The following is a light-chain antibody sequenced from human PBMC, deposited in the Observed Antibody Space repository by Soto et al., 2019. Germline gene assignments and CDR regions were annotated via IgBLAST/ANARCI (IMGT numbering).Light chain of an antibody. CDR1: SNDVGGYNF. V-gene: IGLV2-8*01. J-gene: IGLJ1*01. CDR2: EVS. CDR3: SSYAGNNIFYV. Sequence: QSALAQPPSASGSPGQSVTISCAGTSNDVGGYNFVSWYQQHPGKAPKLMIFEVSKRPSGVPDRFSGSKSGNTASLTVSGLQAEDEADYYCSSYAGNNIFYVFVTGTKVTVL.